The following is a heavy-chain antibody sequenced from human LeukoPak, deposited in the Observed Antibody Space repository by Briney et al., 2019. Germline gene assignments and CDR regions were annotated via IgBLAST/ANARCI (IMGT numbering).Heavy chain of an antibody. Sequence: GGSLRLSCAASGFTFSSYWMSWVRQAPEKGLEWVANIKQDGSEKYYVDSVKGRFTISRDNAKNSLYLQMNSLRAEDTAVYYCARGPVGYYDSSGYYSMLDYWGQGTLVTVSS. CDR1: GFTFSSYW. J-gene: IGHJ4*02. CDR3: ARGPVGYYDSSGYYSMLDY. D-gene: IGHD3-22*01. CDR2: IKQDGSEK. V-gene: IGHV3-7*01.